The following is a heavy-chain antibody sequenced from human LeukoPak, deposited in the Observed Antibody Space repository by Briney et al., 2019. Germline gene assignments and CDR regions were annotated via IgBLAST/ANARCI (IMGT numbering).Heavy chain of an antibody. Sequence: PGGSLRLSCAASGFTVSSNYMSWVRQAPGKGLEWVSVIYSGGSTYYADSVKGRFTISRDNSKNTLYLQMNSLRAEDTAVYYCARDPQSSISDYWGQGTLVTVSS. V-gene: IGHV3-66*01. CDR1: GFTVSSNY. CDR3: ARDPQSSISDY. D-gene: IGHD6-13*01. J-gene: IGHJ4*02. CDR2: IYSGGST.